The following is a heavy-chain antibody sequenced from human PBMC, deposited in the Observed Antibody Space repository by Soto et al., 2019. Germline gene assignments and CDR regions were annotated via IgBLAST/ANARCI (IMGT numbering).Heavy chain of an antibody. J-gene: IGHJ6*02. D-gene: IGHD6-6*01. CDR3: ARDTSPPSIAARQYYHYGMDV. Sequence: SQTLSLTCAISGDSVSSNSAAWNWIRQSPSRGLEWLGRTYYRSKWYNDYAVSVKSRITINPDTSKNQFSLQLNSVTPEDTAVYYCARDTSPPSIAARQYYHYGMDVWGQGTTVTVPS. V-gene: IGHV6-1*01. CDR2: TYYRSKWYN. CDR1: GDSVSSNSAA.